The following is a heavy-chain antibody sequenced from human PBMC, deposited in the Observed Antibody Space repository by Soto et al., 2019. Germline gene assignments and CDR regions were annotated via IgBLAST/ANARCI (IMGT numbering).Heavy chain of an antibody. Sequence: QVQLVQSGAEVKKPGASVKVSCKASGYNFNSYTISWVRQAPGQGLEWMGRISAYNGNTNYAQKLQGRVTMTTDTSTSTGYMELRSMRSDDTAVEHCARVVGAPGAWFDPWGQGTRVTVSS. CDR3: ARVVGAPGAWFDP. CDR2: ISAYNGNT. J-gene: IGHJ5*02. D-gene: IGHD1-26*01. V-gene: IGHV1-18*01. CDR1: GYNFNSYT.